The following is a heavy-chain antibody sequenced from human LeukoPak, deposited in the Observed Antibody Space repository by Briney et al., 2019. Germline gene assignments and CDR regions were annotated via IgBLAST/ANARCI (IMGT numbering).Heavy chain of an antibody. J-gene: IGHJ5*02. Sequence: SETLSLTCAVYGGSFSGYYWSWIRQPPGKGLEWIGEINHSGSTNYNPSRKSRVTTSVDTSKNQFSLKLRSVTAADTAVYYCARRRDIVVVPAAIRYNWFDPWGQGTLVTVSS. V-gene: IGHV4-34*01. CDR1: GGSFSGYY. D-gene: IGHD2-2*02. CDR3: ARRRDIVVVPAAIRYNWFDP. CDR2: INHSGST.